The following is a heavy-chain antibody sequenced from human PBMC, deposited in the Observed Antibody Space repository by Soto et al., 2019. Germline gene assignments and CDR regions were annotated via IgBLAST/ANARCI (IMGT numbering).Heavy chain of an antibody. V-gene: IGHV3-11*06. CDR1: GFTFSDYY. Sequence: GRSLRLSCAASGFTFSDYYMSWIRQAPGKGLEWVSYISSSSSYTNYADSVKGRFTISRDNAKNSLYLQMNSLRAEDTAVYYCARDGYCSSTSCYGGDYYYYGMDVCGEGTTVTVSS. J-gene: IGHJ6*04. D-gene: IGHD2-2*03. CDR2: ISSSSSYT. CDR3: ARDGYCSSTSCYGGDYYYYGMDV.